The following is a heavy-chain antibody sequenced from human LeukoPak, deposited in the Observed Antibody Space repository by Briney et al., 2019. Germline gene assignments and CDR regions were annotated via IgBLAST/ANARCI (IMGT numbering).Heavy chain of an antibody. V-gene: IGHV3-21*01. Sequence: GGSLRLSCAASGFTFSSYTMNWVRQAPGKGLEWVSSISSSTYIYYADSVKGRFTISRDNAKNSLYLQMNSLRAEDTAVYYCARDLRSSSWYFDYWGQGTLVTVSS. CDR2: ISSSTYI. CDR3: ARDLRSSSWYFDY. J-gene: IGHJ4*02. CDR1: GFTFSSYT. D-gene: IGHD6-13*01.